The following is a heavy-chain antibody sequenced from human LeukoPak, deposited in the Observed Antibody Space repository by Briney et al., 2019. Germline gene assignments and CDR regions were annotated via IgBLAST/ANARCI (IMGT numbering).Heavy chain of an antibody. V-gene: IGHV1-18*01. J-gene: IGHJ6*02. CDR1: GYTFTSYG. CDR2: ISAYNGNT. Sequence: ASVKVSCKASGYTFTSYGISWVRQAPGQGLEWMGWISAYNGNTNYAQKLQGRVTMTTDTSTSTAYMELRSLRSDDTAVYYCARDTGIAVAARGYYYYGMDVWGQGTTVTVSS. CDR3: ARDTGIAVAARGYYYYGMDV. D-gene: IGHD6-19*01.